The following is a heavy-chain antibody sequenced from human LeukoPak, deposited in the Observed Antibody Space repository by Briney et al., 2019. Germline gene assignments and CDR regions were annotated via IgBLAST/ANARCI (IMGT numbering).Heavy chain of an antibody. CDR1: GFTFSSYS. V-gene: IGHV3-21*01. CDR2: ISSSSGYI. Sequence: GGSLRLSCAASGFTFSSYSMNWVRQAPGKGLEWVSSISSSSGYIYYADSVKGRFTISRDNAKNSLYLQMNSLRAEDTAVYYCARRDDVYYYYMDVWGKGTTVTVSS. CDR3: ARRDDVYYYYMDV. D-gene: IGHD1-1*01. J-gene: IGHJ6*03.